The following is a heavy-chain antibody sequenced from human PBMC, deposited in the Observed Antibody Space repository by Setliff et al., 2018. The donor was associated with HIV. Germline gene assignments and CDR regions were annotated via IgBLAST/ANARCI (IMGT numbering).Heavy chain of an antibody. Sequence: SETLSLTCTVSGGSTSSYYWSWIRQPPGKGLEWIGYIYSSGSTNYNPSLKSRVTISVDTSKNQFSLKLSSVIAADTAVYYCARIFGDQGYYYGMDVWGQGTTVTVSS. CDR2: IYSSGST. CDR3: ARIFGDQGYYYGMDV. V-gene: IGHV4-59*01. D-gene: IGHD3-3*01. CDR1: GGSTSSYY. J-gene: IGHJ6*02.